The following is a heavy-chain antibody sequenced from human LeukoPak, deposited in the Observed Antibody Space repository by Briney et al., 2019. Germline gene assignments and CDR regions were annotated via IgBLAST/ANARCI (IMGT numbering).Heavy chain of an antibody. CDR2: IYHSGST. V-gene: IGHV4-30-2*01. CDR1: GFTFSSYA. D-gene: IGHD5-18*01. CDR3: ARDMGIGYSYGLYY. J-gene: IGHJ4*02. Sequence: LRLSCAASGFTFSSYAMSWVRQAPGKGLEWIGYIYHSGSTYYNPSLKSRVTISVDRSKNQFSLKLSSVTAADTAVYYCARDMGIGYSYGLYYWGQGTLVTVSS.